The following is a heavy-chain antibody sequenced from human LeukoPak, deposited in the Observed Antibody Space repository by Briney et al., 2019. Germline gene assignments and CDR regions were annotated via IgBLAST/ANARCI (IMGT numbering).Heavy chain of an antibody. CDR2: IYTSGST. D-gene: IGHD6-19*01. V-gene: IGHV4-61*02. J-gene: IGHJ4*02. CDR1: GGSISSGSYY. CDR3: ARDLDGGVAGVGAFDY. Sequence: SQTLSLTCTVSGGSISSGSYYWGWIRQPAGKGLEWIGRIYTSGSTNYNPSLKSRVTISVDTSENQFSLKLSSVTAADTAAYYCARDLDGGVAGVGAFDYWGQGTLVTVSS.